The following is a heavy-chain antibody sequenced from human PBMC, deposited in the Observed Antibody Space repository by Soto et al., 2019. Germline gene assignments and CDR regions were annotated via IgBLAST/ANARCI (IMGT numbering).Heavy chain of an antibody. V-gene: IGHV1-69*13. Sequence: GASVKVSCKASGGTFSSYAISWVRQAPGQGLEWMGGIIPIFGTANYAQKFQGRVTITADESTSTAYMELSSLRSEDTAVYYCASIVVVPAGHYYYGMDVWGQGTTVTVS. CDR3: ASIVVVPAGHYYYGMDV. CDR2: IIPIFGTA. J-gene: IGHJ6*02. D-gene: IGHD2-2*01. CDR1: GGTFSSYA.